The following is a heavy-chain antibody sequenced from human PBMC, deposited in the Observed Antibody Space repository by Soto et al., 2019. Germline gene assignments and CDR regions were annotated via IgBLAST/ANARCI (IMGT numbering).Heavy chain of an antibody. V-gene: IGHV3-30*18. J-gene: IGHJ4*02. CDR1: GFSFSNYG. CDR2: ISYDGSRK. Sequence: LRLSCAASGFSFSNYGMHWVRQAPGKGLEWPAVISYDGSRKYHADSVKGRFTISRDNSKNTLHLQMNSLRAEDTAVYYCAKDRRGGRAVLDSWGQGTPVTVSS. D-gene: IGHD2-8*01. CDR3: AKDRRGGRAVLDS.